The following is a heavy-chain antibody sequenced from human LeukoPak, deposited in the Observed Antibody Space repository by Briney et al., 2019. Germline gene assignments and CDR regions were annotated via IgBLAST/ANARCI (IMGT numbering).Heavy chain of an antibody. CDR2: IYHSGST. Sequence: SETLSLTCAVSGGSIGSSNWWSWVRPPPGKGLEWIGEIYHSGSTNYNPSLKSRVTISVDKSKNQFSLKLSSVTAADTAVYYCARRIFGGYDVAAYYYYGMDVWGKGTTVTVSS. CDR3: ARRIFGGYDVAAYYYYGMDV. D-gene: IGHD5-12*01. J-gene: IGHJ6*04. V-gene: IGHV4-4*02. CDR1: GGSIGSSNW.